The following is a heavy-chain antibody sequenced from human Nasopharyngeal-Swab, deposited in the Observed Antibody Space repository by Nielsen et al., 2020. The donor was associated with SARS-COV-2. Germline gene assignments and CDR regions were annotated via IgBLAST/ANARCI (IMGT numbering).Heavy chain of an antibody. CDR3: ARDPDEFVRWELLRYFDY. V-gene: IGHV1-2*06. Sequence: ASVKVSCKASGYTFTGYYMHWARQAPGQGLEWMGRINPNSGGTNYAQKFQGRVAMTRDTSISTAYMELSRLRSDDTAVYYCARDPDEFVRWELLRYFDYWGQGTLVTVSS. D-gene: IGHD1-26*01. J-gene: IGHJ4*02. CDR2: INPNSGGT. CDR1: GYTFTGYY.